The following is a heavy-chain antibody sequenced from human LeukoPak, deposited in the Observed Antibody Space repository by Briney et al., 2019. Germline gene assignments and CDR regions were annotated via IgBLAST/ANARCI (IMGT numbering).Heavy chain of an antibody. V-gene: IGHV4-59*01. J-gene: IGHJ5*02. D-gene: IGHD6-13*01. CDR1: GGSISSYY. CDR2: IYYSGST. Sequence: SETLSLTCAVYGGSISSYYWSWIRQPPGKGLEWIGYIYYSGSTNYNPSLKSRVTISVDTSKNQFSLKLSSVTAADAAVYYCARGSPYSSKYNWFDPWGQGTLVTVSS. CDR3: ARGSPYSSKYNWFDP.